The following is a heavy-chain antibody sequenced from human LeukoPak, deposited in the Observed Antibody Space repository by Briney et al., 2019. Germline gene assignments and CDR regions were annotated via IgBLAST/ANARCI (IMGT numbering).Heavy chain of an antibody. D-gene: IGHD3-9*01. V-gene: IGHV1-69*13. CDR3: ARDSTTYDILTGYQSPNWFDP. CDR2: IIPIFGTA. J-gene: IGHJ5*02. CDR1: GGTFSSYA. Sequence: SVKVSCKASGGTFSSYAISWVRQAPGQGLEWMGGIIPIFGTANYAQKFQGRVTITADESTSTAYMELSSLRPEDTAVYYCARDSTTYDILTGYQSPNWFDPWGQGTLVTVSS.